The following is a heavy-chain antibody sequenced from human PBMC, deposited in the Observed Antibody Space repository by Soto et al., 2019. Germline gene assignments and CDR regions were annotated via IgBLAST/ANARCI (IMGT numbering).Heavy chain of an antibody. CDR3: ARDASAVRGLLTD. Sequence: PSETLSLTCPVSGGSIGSGGYYWSWIRLHPGKGLEWIGSIYNRGTTNYNPSLKSRVSISVDTSRRQSSLKLSSVTAADTAVYYCARDASAVRGLLTDWGQGTRVTAPQ. V-gene: IGHV4-31*03. CDR1: GGSIGSGGYY. D-gene: IGHD3-10*01. CDR2: IYNRGTT. J-gene: IGHJ4*02.